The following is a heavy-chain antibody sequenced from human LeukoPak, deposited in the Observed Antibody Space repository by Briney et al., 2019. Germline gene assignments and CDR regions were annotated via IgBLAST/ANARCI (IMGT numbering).Heavy chain of an antibody. J-gene: IGHJ4*02. CDR1: GYTFTGYY. Sequence: SVKVSCKASGYTFTGYYMHWVRQAPGQGLEWMGGIIPIFGTANYAQKFQGRVTITADESTSTAYTELSSLRSEDTAVYYCARVGEMATEIDYWGQGTLVTVSS. CDR3: ARVGEMATEIDY. D-gene: IGHD5-24*01. CDR2: IIPIFGTA. V-gene: IGHV1-69*13.